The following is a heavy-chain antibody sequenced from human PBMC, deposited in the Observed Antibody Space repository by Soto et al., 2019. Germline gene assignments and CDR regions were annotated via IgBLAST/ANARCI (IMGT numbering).Heavy chain of an antibody. V-gene: IGHV4-39*07. J-gene: IGHJ1*01. CDR3: ARLDQSDYAIAENFFGF. CDR2: VLSTGST. D-gene: IGHD4-17*01. Sequence: SQTLSLTCSVYGDSITMNADYWGWIRQPPWKRLQWIGNVLSTGSTFSHPSLTTPVFISVVTSKHTFSLKLTSVTTADTTMYYCARLDQSDYAIAENFFGFWGQGTLVTVSS. CDR1: GDSITMNADY.